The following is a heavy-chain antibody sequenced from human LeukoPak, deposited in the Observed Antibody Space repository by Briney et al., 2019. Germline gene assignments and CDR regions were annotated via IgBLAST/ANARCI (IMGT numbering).Heavy chain of an antibody. CDR1: GFTVSSNY. J-gene: IGHJ4*02. Sequence: GGSLRLSCAASGFTVSSNYMSWVRQAPGKGLEWVSVIYSGGSTYYADSVKGRFTISRDNSKNTLYLQMNSLRAEDTAVYYRAKDTPYGSYFDYWGQGTLVTVSS. V-gene: IGHV3-66*01. CDR2: IYSGGST. D-gene: IGHD1-26*01. CDR3: AKDTPYGSYFDY.